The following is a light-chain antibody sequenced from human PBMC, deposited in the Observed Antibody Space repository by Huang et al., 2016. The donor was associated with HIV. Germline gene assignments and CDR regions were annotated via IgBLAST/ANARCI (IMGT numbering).Light chain of an antibody. CDR3: QQYNNWPPRGT. V-gene: IGKV3-15*01. Sequence: EIVVTQSPASLSVFPGDRATLSCRASQSVGTNMAWYQQKPGQAPRLLIFDASTRATDVPARFSGRESGTDFTLTISGLQSEDFGIYYCQQYNNWPPRGTFGQGTKVEI. J-gene: IGKJ1*01. CDR1: QSVGTN. CDR2: DAS.